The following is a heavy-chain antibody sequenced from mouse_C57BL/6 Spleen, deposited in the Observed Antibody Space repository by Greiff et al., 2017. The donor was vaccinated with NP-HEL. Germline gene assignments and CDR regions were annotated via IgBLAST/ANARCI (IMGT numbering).Heavy chain of an antibody. J-gene: IGHJ4*01. CDR3: ARDAGITRAMDY. CDR2: SRNKANDYTT. D-gene: IGHD2-4*01. V-gene: IGHV7-1*01. CDR1: GFTFSDFY. Sequence: EVHLVESGGGLVQSGRSLRLSCATSGFTFSDFYMEWVRQAPGKGLEWIAASRNKANDYTTEYSASVKGRFIVSRDTSQSILYLQMNALRAEDTAIYYCARDAGITRAMDYWGQGTSVTVSS.